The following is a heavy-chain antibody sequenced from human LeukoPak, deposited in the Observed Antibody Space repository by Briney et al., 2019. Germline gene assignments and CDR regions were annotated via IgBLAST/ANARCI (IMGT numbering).Heavy chain of an antibody. Sequence: PGGSLRLSCAASGFTFSSYSMNWVRQAPGKGLEWVSSISSSSTYIYHAVSVKGRFTISRDNAKNSLYLQMNSLRAEDTAVYYCAVQKSIIYGMDVWGQGITVTVSS. CDR1: GFTFSSYS. D-gene: IGHD3-10*01. CDR2: ISSSSTYI. V-gene: IGHV3-21*01. CDR3: AVQKSIIYGMDV. J-gene: IGHJ6*02.